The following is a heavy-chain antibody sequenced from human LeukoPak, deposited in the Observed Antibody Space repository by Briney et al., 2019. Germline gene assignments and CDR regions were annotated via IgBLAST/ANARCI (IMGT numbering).Heavy chain of an antibody. J-gene: IGHJ4*02. D-gene: IGHD3-10*01. V-gene: IGHV1-46*01. CDR2: INPSGGST. Sequence: ASVKVSCTAPGYTFTSYYMHWVRQAPGQGLEWMGVINPSGGSTNSAQKFQGRVTMTRDTSTSTVYMELSSLRSEDTAVYSCSRSKRLSGSYDYWGQGTLVTVSS. CDR3: SRSKRLSGSYDY. CDR1: GYTFTSYY.